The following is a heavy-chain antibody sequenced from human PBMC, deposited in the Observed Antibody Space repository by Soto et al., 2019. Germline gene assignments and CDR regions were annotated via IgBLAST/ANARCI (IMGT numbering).Heavy chain of an antibody. Sequence: PSETLSLTCTVSGGSVSSGSYYWSWIRQPPGKGLEWIGYIYYSGSTNYNPSLKSRVTISVDTSKNQFSLKLSSVTAADTAVYYCARAGSEMATIFLNYWGQGTLVTVSS. J-gene: IGHJ4*02. CDR2: IYYSGST. CDR1: GGSVSSGSYY. V-gene: IGHV4-61*01. D-gene: IGHD5-12*01. CDR3: ARAGSEMATIFLNY.